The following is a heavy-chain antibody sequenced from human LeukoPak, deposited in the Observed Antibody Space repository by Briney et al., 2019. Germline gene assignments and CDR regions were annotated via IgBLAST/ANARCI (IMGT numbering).Heavy chain of an antibody. D-gene: IGHD3-22*01. CDR2: IYYSGST. Sequence: SETLSLTCTVSGGSISSYYWSWIRQPPGKGLEWIGYIYYSGSTNYNPSLKSRVTISVGTSKNQFSLKLSSVTAADTAVYYCARDLISYYYDSSGTDAFDIWGQGTMVTVSS. V-gene: IGHV4-59*01. CDR3: ARDLISYYYDSSGTDAFDI. CDR1: GGSISSYY. J-gene: IGHJ3*02.